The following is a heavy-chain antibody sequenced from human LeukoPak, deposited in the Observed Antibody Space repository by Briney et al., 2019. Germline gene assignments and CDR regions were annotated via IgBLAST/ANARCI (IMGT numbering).Heavy chain of an antibody. D-gene: IGHD2-21*01. CDR2: ISYDGSNK. CDR3: ARIADY. V-gene: IGHV3-30*04. J-gene: IGHJ4*02. Sequence: GGSLRLSCAASGFTFSSYAMHWVRQAPGKGLEWVAVISYDGSNKYYADSVKGRFTISRDNSKNTLYLQMNSLRAEDTAVYYCARIADYWGQGTLVTVSS. CDR1: GFTFSSYA.